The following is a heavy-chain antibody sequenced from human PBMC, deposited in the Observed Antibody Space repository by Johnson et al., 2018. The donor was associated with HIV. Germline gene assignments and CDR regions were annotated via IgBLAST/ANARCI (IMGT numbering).Heavy chain of an antibody. CDR2: IRYDGSNK. CDR1: GFTFSSFG. Sequence: QVQLVESGGGVVQPGGSLRLSCAASGFTFSSFGMHWVRQAPGKGLEWVAFIRYDGSNKYYADSVKGRFTISRDNSKNIVYLQMDSLRAEDTAVYYCARGDVGAFDIWGQGTMVTVSS. V-gene: IGHV3-30*02. J-gene: IGHJ3*02. CDR3: ARGDVGAFDI. D-gene: IGHD1-26*01.